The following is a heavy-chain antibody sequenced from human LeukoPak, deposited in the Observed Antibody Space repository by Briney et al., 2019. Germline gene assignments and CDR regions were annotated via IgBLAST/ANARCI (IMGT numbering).Heavy chain of an antibody. CDR2: ISSSSSYI. J-gene: IGHJ3*02. CDR1: GFTFSSYS. D-gene: IGHD3-16*01. CDR3: ARDRFGRAPHDAFVI. Sequence: GGSLRLSCAASGFTFSSYSMNWDRQAPGQGLEWVSSISSSSSYIYYADSVKGRFTISRDNAKNSLYLQMNSLRAEDTAVYYCARDRFGRAPHDAFVIWGQGKMVTVSS. V-gene: IGHV3-21*01.